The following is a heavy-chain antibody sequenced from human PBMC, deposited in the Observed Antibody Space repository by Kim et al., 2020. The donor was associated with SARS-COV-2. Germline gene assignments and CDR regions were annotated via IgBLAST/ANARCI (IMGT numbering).Heavy chain of an antibody. J-gene: IGHJ2*01. D-gene: IGHD5-18*01. Sequence: GGSLRLSCAASGFTFSDFPIHWVRRAPGKGLEYVSATTRSGDGSFYADSVEGRFTITRDNSKNTLYLQMNSLRLEDTSVYYCVRNGRSYGAVLWGRGTLVIVS. V-gene: IGHV3-64*04. CDR3: VRNGRSYGAVL. CDR2: TTRSGDGS. CDR1: GFTFSDFP.